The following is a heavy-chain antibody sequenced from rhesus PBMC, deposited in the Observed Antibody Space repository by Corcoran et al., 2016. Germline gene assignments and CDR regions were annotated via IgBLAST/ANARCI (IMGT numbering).Heavy chain of an antibody. CDR1: GVPMRSNW. Sequence: QVQLQESGPGLVDPSETLSPTCSVSGVPMRSNWWSWTRQLPGKRLEWIGDIHGNTGEAKYSPSLKSRVTISRDASKSQYFLRLTSLTAADTAVYYCARWHFRGGSFGLDSWGQGVVVTVSS. J-gene: IGHJ6*01. CDR2: IHGNTGEA. D-gene: IGHD6-37*01. V-gene: IGHV4-80*01. CDR3: ARWHFRGGSFGLDS.